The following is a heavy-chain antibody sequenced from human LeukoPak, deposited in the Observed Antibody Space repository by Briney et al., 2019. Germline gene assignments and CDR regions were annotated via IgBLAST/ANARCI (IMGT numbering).Heavy chain of an antibody. CDR1: GFTFSSYG. CDR3: AKDSKESGFDY. Sequence: PGGSLRLSCAASGFTFSSYGMHWVRPAPGKGLEWVAVIWYDGSNKYYADSVKGRFTISRDNSKSTLYLQMNSLRAEDTAVYYCAKDSKESGFDYWGQGTLVTVSS. CDR2: IWYDGSNK. D-gene: IGHD3-10*01. J-gene: IGHJ4*02. V-gene: IGHV3-33*06.